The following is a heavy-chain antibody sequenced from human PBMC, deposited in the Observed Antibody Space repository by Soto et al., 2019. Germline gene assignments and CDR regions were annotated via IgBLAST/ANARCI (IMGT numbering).Heavy chain of an antibody. Sequence: QVQLQESGPGLVKPSETLSLTCTVSGGSISSYYWSWIRQPPGKGLEWIGYIYYSGSTNYNPSLKSRVTISVDTSKNQFSLKLSSVTAADTAVYYCARRKDFWSGYYDYWGQGTLVTVSS. V-gene: IGHV4-59*08. J-gene: IGHJ4*02. D-gene: IGHD3-3*01. CDR1: GGSISSYY. CDR3: ARRKDFWSGYYDY. CDR2: IYYSGST.